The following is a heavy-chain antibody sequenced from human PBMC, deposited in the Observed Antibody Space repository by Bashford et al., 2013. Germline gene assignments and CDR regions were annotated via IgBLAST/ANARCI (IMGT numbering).Heavy chain of an antibody. D-gene: IGHD3-10*01. CDR3: AKEGKEVYYDGSGTEYYLDY. Sequence: SETLSLTCAVSGGSISSGGYSWSWIRQPPGKGLEWIGYIYHSGSTYYNPSLKSRVTISVDRSKNQFSLKLTSVTAADTAVYFCAKEGKEVYYDGSGTEYYLDYWGQGTLVTVSS. J-gene: IGHJ4*02. CDR2: IYHSGST. V-gene: IGHV4-30-2*01. CDR1: GGSISSGGYS.